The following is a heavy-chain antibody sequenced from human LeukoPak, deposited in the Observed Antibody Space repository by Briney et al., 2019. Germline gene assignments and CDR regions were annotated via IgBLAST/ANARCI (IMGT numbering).Heavy chain of an antibody. V-gene: IGHV3-74*01. CDR1: GLTVSSNY. J-gene: IGHJ5*01. D-gene: IGHD3-22*01. Sequence: PGGSLRLSCAAAGLTVSSNYMTWVRQAPGEGLEWVSGINSDGSRATYADSVKGRFTISRENAKNTLYMQMNSLRAEDTAVYYCARGYYSNWFDSWGQGTLVTVSS. CDR2: INSDGSRA. CDR3: ARGYYSNWFDS.